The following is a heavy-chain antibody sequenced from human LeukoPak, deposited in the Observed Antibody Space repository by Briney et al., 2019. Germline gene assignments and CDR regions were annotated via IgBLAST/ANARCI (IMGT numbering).Heavy chain of an antibody. D-gene: IGHD4-17*01. Sequence: GGSLRLSCAASGFTFSSYSMNWVRQAPGKGLEWVSYISGSGDIIYYADSVKGRFTISRDNARNSLYLQMNSLRAEDTAVYYCARDPFMTTGWGIDYWGQGTLVTVSS. CDR2: ISGSGDII. J-gene: IGHJ4*02. CDR1: GFTFSSYS. CDR3: ARDPFMTTGWGIDY. V-gene: IGHV3-48*04.